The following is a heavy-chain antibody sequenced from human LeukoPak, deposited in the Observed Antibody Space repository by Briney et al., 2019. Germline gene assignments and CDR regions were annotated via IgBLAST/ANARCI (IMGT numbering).Heavy chain of an antibody. CDR3: ARAHDYYDILAGSDD. Sequence: PGGSLRLSCAASGFTFDDYGMSWVRQAPGKGLEWVSGINWNGGSTGYADSVKGRFTISRDNAKNSLYLQMNSLRAEDTALYYCARAHDYYDILAGSDDWGQGTLVTVSS. CDR2: INWNGGST. D-gene: IGHD3-9*01. J-gene: IGHJ4*02. CDR1: GFTFDDYG. V-gene: IGHV3-20*04.